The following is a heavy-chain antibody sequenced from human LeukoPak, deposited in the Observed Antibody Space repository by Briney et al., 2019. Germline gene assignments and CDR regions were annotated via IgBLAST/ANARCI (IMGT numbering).Heavy chain of an antibody. J-gene: IGHJ4*02. D-gene: IGHD6-19*01. CDR3: ARFSSGWYYFDY. V-gene: IGHV3-11*03. CDR2: ISSRSSHT. Sequence: GGSPRLSCAASGFTFSDYYMSCIRQAPGKGLEWVSYISSRSSHTNYADPVKGRFTISRDNAKNSLYLQMNSLRAEDTAVYYCARFSSGWYYFDYWGQGTLVTVSS. CDR1: GFTFSDYY.